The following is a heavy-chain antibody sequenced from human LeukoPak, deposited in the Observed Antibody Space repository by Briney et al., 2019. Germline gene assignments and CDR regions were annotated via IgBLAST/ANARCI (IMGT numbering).Heavy chain of an antibody. CDR2: IYYTGST. CDR3: ARGVAVAGIPYFDY. Sequence: SETLSLTCGVSGGAITNYYWNWIRQAPGKGLEWLGYIYYTGSTTYNPSVKSRITISLDTSKKQISLKLRSVTAADTAVYYCARGVAVAGIPYFDYWGQGTLVTVSS. V-gene: IGHV4-59*01. D-gene: IGHD6-19*01. CDR1: GGAITNYY. J-gene: IGHJ4*02.